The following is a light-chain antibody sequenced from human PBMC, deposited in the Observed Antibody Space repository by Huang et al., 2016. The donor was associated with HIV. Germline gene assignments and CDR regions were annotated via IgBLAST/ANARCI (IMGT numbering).Light chain of an antibody. CDR2: GAS. V-gene: IGKV3-15*01. J-gene: IGKJ2*01. Sequence: EIIMTQSPATLSLSPGEGASLSCRAHQRVATNLAWYLHRPGQSPRILIFGASTRASGLPGRFSGSGSGTQFTLTVSGLQSEDFAVYYCQQYHNWPYTFGQGTKLEI. CDR3: QQYHNWPYT. CDR1: QRVATN.